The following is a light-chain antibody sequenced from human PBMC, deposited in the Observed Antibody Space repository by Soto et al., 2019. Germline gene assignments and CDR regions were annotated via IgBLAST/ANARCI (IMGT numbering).Light chain of an antibody. J-gene: IGKJ1*01. Sequence: DIPMTQSPSTLSASVGDRVTITCRASQSISGWLAWYQQKPGKAPKLLIYKASSLESGVPSRFSGSGSGTEFTLTISSLQPDDFATFYCQQYNNYGSWTFGQRTKVQIK. CDR3: QQYNNYGSWT. V-gene: IGKV1-5*03. CDR1: QSISGW. CDR2: KAS.